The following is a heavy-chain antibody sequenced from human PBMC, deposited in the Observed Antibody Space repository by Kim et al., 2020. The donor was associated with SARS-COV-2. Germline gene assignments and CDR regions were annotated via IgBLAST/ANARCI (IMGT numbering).Heavy chain of an antibody. D-gene: IGHD1-26*01. V-gene: IGHV3-23*03. CDR3: AKHLHVTSVGFYWYFEL. CDR2: VFGGGCGT. CDR1: GFTFRNSA. J-gene: IGHJ2*01. Sequence: GGSLRLSCAASGFTFRNSAMSWVRQAPGKGLEWVSGVFGGGCGTYYADSVKGRLTISRDNSKNILYLQMNNLRAEDTAVYYCAKHLHVTSVGFYWYFELWGRGTPGAVSS.